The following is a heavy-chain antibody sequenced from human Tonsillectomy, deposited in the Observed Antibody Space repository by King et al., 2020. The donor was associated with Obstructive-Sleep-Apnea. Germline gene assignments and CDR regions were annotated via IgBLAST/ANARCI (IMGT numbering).Heavy chain of an antibody. V-gene: IGHV3-15*01. CDR3: PHLSDFYYTMAV. Sequence: VQLVESGGDLVNPGGSLTLSCAASGLSFTYAWMNWVRQAPGKGLEWVGRIKSNPGGGTADYAAPVKGRFTISRDDSKNTLYLQMSSLKTEDTAVYYCPHLSDFYYTMAVWGQGTTVTVSS. CDR1: GLSFTYAW. CDR2: IKSNPGGGTA. J-gene: IGHJ6*02.